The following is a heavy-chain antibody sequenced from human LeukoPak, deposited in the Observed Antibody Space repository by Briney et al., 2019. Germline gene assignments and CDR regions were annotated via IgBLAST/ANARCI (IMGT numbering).Heavy chain of an antibody. J-gene: IGHJ5*02. V-gene: IGHV4-59*01. CDR1: GGSISSYY. Sequence: SETLSLTCTVSGGSISSYYWSWIRQPPGKGLEWIGYIYYSESTNYNPPLKSRVTISVDTPKNQFSLKLSSVTAADTAVYYCARDLTRRNWFDPWGQGTLVTVSS. CDR2: IYYSEST. CDR3: ARDLTRRNWFDP.